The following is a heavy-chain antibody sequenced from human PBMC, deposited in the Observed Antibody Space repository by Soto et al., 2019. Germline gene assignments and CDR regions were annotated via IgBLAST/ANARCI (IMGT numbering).Heavy chain of an antibody. V-gene: IGHV3-72*01. D-gene: IGHD3-10*02. J-gene: IGHJ4*02. CDR1: GFTLSDHF. CDR2: TKHKASSYAT. CDR3: VAYLSYYVH. Sequence: EVQLVESGGGLVQPGGSLRLYCAVSGFTLSDHFMDWVRQAPGKGLEWVGRTKHKASSYATEYAASVKGRFTISRDDSYNSLYLQMSSLRTEDTAVYYCVAYLSYYVHWGQGTLVTVSS.